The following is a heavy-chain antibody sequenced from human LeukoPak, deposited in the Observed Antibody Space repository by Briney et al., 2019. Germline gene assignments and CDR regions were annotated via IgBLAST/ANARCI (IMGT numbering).Heavy chain of an antibody. CDR2: ISAYNGNT. D-gene: IGHD6-19*01. CDR3: ARQQGSYSSGWYRTYYYYYMDV. J-gene: IGHJ6*03. CDR1: GYTFTSYG. Sequence: ASVKVSCKASGYTFTSYGISWVRQAPGQGLEWMGWISAYNGNTNYAQKLQGRVTMTTDTSTSTAYMELRSLRSDDTAVYYCARQQGSYSSGWYRTYYYYYMDVWGKGTTVTVSS. V-gene: IGHV1-18*01.